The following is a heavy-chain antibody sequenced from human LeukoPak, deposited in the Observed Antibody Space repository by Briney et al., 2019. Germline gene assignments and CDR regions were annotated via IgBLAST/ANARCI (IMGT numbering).Heavy chain of an antibody. V-gene: IGHV4-34*01. J-gene: IGHJ5*02. D-gene: IGHD2-2*01. CDR1: GGSFSGYY. Sequence: SETLSLTCAVYGGSFSGYYWSWIRQPPGKGLEWIGEIDHSGSTNYNPSLKSRVTISVDTSKNQFSLKLSSVTAADTAVYYCARECCSSTSCYAWWFDPWGQGTLVTVSS. CDR2: IDHSGST. CDR3: ARECCSSTSCYAWWFDP.